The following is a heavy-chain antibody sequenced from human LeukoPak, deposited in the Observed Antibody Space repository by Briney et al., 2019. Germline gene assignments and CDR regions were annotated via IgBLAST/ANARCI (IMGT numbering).Heavy chain of an antibody. CDR3: ARESTSWLPAEGFDF. CDR2: GYHTGST. D-gene: IGHD3-22*01. Sequence: PSETLSLTCAVSGYSISSGAYWGWIRQPPGKGLEGIGSGYHTGSTFYNPSLKSRVSISGDRSKNHVSLKLSSVSAADTAVYYCARESTSWLPAEGFDFWGQGTLVTVSS. J-gene: IGHJ4*02. V-gene: IGHV4-38-2*02. CDR1: GYSISSGAY.